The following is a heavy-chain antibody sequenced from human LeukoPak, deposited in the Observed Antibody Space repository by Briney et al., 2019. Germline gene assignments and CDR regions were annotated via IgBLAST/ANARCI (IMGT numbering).Heavy chain of an antibody. J-gene: IGHJ4*02. CDR1: GYSISSGYY. CDR2: FYYNGNT. D-gene: IGHD6-25*01. V-gene: IGHV4-38-2*02. Sequence: SETLSLTCAVSGYSISSGYYWGWIRQPPGKGLEWIGTFYYNGNTYYNPSLKSRVTISVDTSKNQFSLNLTSVTAADPAVYYCARDRRPDYWGQGTLVTVSS. CDR3: ARDRRPDY.